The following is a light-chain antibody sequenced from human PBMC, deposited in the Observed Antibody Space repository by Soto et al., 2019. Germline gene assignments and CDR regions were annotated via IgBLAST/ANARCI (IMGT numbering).Light chain of an antibody. J-gene: IGLJ2*01. Sequence: QSVLTQPPSVSGAPGQRVTISCTGSSSNLGAGHDVHWYQQFPGAAPKLLIYGNTNRPSGVPDRFSASKSGTSASLAITGLQTEDEADYYCQSYDSRVGRYVVFGGGTKLTVL. CDR1: SSNLGAGHD. CDR2: GNT. V-gene: IGLV1-40*01. CDR3: QSYDSRVGRYVV.